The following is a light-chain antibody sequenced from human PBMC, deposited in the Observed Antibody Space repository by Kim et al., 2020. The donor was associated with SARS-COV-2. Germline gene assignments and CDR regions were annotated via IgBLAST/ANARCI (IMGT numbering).Light chain of an antibody. CDR3: QQLHSYPIT. CDR1: QGISTH. J-gene: IGKJ5*01. Sequence: ASGGDRVTITCRASQGISTHLAWYQQKPGRAPKLLIYAASTLQSGVPSRFSGSGSGTDFTLTISSLQPEDFATYYCQQLHSYPITFGQGTRLEIK. V-gene: IGKV1-9*01. CDR2: AAS.